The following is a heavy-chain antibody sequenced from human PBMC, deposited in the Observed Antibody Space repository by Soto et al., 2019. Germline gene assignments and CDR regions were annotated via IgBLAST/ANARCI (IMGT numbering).Heavy chain of an antibody. V-gene: IGHV1-2*02. CDR1: GYTFTGYY. J-gene: IGHJ4*02. CDR3: ARASGYSRSWAEFDY. D-gene: IGHD6-13*01. CDR2: INPNSGGT. Sequence: GASVKVSCKASGYTFTGYYMHWVRQAPGQGLEWMGWINPNSGGTNYAQKFQGRVTMTRDTSISTAYMELSRLRSDDTAVYYCARASGYSRSWAEFDYWGQGTLVTVSS.